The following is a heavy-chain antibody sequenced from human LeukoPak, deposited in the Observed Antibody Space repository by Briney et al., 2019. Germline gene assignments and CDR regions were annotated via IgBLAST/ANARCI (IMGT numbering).Heavy chain of an antibody. D-gene: IGHD3-10*01. J-gene: IGHJ4*02. CDR2: INHSGST. V-gene: IGHV4-34*01. CDR1: GGSFSGYY. Sequence: SETLSLTCAVYGGSFSGYYWSWIRQPPGKGLEWIGEINHSGSTNYNPSLKSRVTISVDTSKNQFSLKLSSVTAADTAVYYCASREVRGVIIYWGQGTLVTVSS. CDR3: ASREVRGVIIY.